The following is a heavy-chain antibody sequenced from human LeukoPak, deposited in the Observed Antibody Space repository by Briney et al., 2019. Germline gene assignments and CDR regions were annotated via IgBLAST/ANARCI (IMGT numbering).Heavy chain of an antibody. CDR2: IYNSGST. CDR1: GGSISSYY. V-gene: IGHV4-59*01. J-gene: IGHJ4*02. D-gene: IGHD3-9*01. CDR3: ARVTGYMIEDYFDY. Sequence: PSETLSLTCTVSGGSISSYYWSWIRQPPGKGLEWIGYIYNSGSTNYNPSLKSRVTISVDTSKNQFSLKLRSVTAADTAVYYCARVTGYMIEDYFDYWGQGILVTVSS.